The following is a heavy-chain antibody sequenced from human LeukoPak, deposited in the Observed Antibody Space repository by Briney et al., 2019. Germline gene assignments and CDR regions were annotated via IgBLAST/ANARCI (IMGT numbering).Heavy chain of an antibody. CDR2: IYYSGST. CDR1: GGSISSSSYY. CDR3: ARVTGRITMIVVVITTAAFDI. J-gene: IGHJ3*02. D-gene: IGHD3-22*01. V-gene: IGHV4-39*07. Sequence: PSETLSLTCTVSGGSISSSSYYWGWIRQPPGKGLEWIGSIYYSGSTYYNPSLKSRVTISVDTSKNQFSLKLSSVTAADTAVYYCARVTGRITMIVVVITTAAFDIWGQGTMVTVSS.